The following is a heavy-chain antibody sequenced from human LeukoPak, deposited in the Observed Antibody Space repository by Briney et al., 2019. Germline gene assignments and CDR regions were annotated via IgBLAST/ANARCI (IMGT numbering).Heavy chain of an antibody. V-gene: IGHV1-8*01. CDR3: ARVYYDFWSGYYSDGYYYMDV. Sequence: ASVKVSCKASGYTFTSYDINWVRQATGQGLEWMGWMNPNGGNTGYAQKFQGRVTMTRNTSISTAYMELSSLRSEDTAVYYCARVYYDFWSGYYSDGYYYMDVWGKGTTVTVSS. J-gene: IGHJ6*03. D-gene: IGHD3-3*01. CDR1: GYTFTSYD. CDR2: MNPNGGNT.